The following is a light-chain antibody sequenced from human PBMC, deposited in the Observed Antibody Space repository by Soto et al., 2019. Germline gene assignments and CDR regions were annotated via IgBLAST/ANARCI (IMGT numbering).Light chain of an antibody. Sequence: DVRKTHSPSTRFASVGGRVTNTCRASQSISRWLAWYQQKPGKAPKVLIYTASTLQDHVPSRFSGSGSGTDFTRTISSLQPEDFGTQDCQHLNAYTLTFGGGTQVDIK. CDR1: QSISRW. V-gene: IGKV1-9*01. CDR2: TAS. CDR3: QHLNAYTLT. J-gene: IGKJ4*01.